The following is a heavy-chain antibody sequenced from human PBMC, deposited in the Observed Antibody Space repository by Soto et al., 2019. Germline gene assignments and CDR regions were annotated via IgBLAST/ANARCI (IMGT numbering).Heavy chain of an antibody. V-gene: IGHV4-34*01. J-gene: IGHJ5*02. CDR3: ARGSRDP. Sequence: QVQLQQWGAGLLKPSETLSLTCAVYGGAFSGYYWSWIRQPPGKGLEWIGEINHSGSTNYNPSLKSRVTITLDTSKYQSSLKLSSVTAADTALYYCARGSRDPWGQGTLVTVSS. CDR1: GGAFSGYY. CDR2: INHSGST.